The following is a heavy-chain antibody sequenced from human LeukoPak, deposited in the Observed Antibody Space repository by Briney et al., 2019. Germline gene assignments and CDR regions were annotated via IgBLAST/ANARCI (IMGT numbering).Heavy chain of an antibody. CDR1: GVSFSGYS. CDR3: ARLYSSSWYDFDY. Sequence: TSETLSLTCAVYGVSFSGYSWSWIRQPPGKGLEWIGEINHSGSLNYNPSLKSRATISVDTSKNQFSLKLSSVTAADTAVYYCARLYSSSWYDFDYWGQGTLVTVSS. CDR2: INHSGSL. J-gene: IGHJ4*02. D-gene: IGHD6-13*01. V-gene: IGHV4-34*01.